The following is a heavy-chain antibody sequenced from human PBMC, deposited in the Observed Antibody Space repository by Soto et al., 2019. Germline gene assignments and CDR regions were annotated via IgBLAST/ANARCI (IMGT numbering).Heavy chain of an antibody. Sequence: QVQLVQSGAEVKKPGASVKVSCKASGYTFTSYGISWVRQAPGQGLEWMGWISAYNGNTNYAQKLQCRVTMTTDTSTSTSYMEMRSLRSDDTAVYYCARDGYYDSSGYRSDFDYWGQGTLVTVSS. CDR1: GYTFTSYG. D-gene: IGHD3-22*01. CDR3: ARDGYYDSSGYRSDFDY. J-gene: IGHJ4*02. V-gene: IGHV1-18*01. CDR2: ISAYNGNT.